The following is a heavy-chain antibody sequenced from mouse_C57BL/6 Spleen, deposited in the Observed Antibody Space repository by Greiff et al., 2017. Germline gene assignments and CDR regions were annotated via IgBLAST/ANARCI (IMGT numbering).Heavy chain of an antibody. J-gene: IGHJ3*01. D-gene: IGHD1-1*01. V-gene: IGHV1-47*01. CDR2: FPPYNDDT. CDR3: ARADYYGSSYVRFAY. Sequence: QVQLQQSGAELVKPGASVKMSCKASGYTFTTYPIEWMKQNRGKSLEWIGNFPPYNDDTKYNEKFKGKATLTVEKSSSTVYLELSRLTSDDSAVYYCARADYYGSSYVRFAYWGQGTLVTVSA. CDR1: GYTFTTYP.